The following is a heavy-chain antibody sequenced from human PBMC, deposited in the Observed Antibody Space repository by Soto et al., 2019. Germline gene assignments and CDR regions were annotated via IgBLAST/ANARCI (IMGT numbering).Heavy chain of an antibody. CDR3: ARGDVVVPAAMNWSVGYYYYGMDV. D-gene: IGHD2-2*01. J-gene: IGHJ6*02. CDR2: INPNSGGT. V-gene: IGHV1-2*04. CDR1: GYTFTGYY. Sequence: GASVKVSCKASGYTFTGYYMHWVRQAPGQGLEWMGWINPNSGGTNYAQKFQGWVTMTRDTSISTAHMELSRLRSDDTAVYYCARGDVVVPAAMNWSVGYYYYGMDVWGQGTTVTVSS.